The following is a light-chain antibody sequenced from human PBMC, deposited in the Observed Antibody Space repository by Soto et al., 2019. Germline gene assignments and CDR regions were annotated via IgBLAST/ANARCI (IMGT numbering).Light chain of an antibody. V-gene: IGKV3-15*01. CDR2: GAS. Sequence: EIVMTHSPATLSVSPVERATLSFRASQTVSNNLAWYQQKPGQAPRLLIYGASIRATGIPARFSGSGSGTAFTLTISSLQPEDFALYYCQQCNNWPLISFGQGTRLEIK. CDR3: QQCNNWPLIS. CDR1: QTVSNN. J-gene: IGKJ5*01.